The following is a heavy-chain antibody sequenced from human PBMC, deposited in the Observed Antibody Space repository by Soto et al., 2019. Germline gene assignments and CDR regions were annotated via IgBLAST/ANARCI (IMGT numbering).Heavy chain of an antibody. Sequence: PGGSLRLSCAASGFTFSSYAMHWVRQAPGKGLEWVAVISYDGSNKYYADSVKGRFTISRDNSKNTLYLQMNSLRAEDTAVYYCARDHWDIVVVVAPFWSGYFDYWGQATLVTVSS. CDR3: ARDHWDIVVVVAPFWSGYFDY. V-gene: IGHV3-30-3*01. CDR2: ISYDGSNK. J-gene: IGHJ4*02. D-gene: IGHD2-15*01. CDR1: GFTFSSYA.